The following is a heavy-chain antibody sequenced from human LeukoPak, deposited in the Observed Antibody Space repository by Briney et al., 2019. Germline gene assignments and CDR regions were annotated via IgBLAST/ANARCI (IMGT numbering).Heavy chain of an antibody. CDR3: AKDRETTASGTFDY. CDR1: GFTFSTYA. CDR2: ILEDGRIK. Sequence: PGGSLRLSCAASGFTFSTYAVHWIRQAPGKGLEWVAVILEDGRIKKYADSVKDRFTISRDNTNNTLYLQMHSLRVEDTGIYFCAKDRETTASGTFDYWGLGTLVTVSS. D-gene: IGHD1-1*01. J-gene: IGHJ4*02. V-gene: IGHV3-30*04.